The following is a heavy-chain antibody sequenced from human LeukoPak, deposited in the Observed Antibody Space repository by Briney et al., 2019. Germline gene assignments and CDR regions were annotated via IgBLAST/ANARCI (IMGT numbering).Heavy chain of an antibody. J-gene: IGHJ4*02. CDR3: ATSYDSSGCD. V-gene: IGHV3-7*01. D-gene: IGHD3-22*01. Sequence: GGSLTLSCTASGFIFSSFWMAWVRQAPGKGLEWVANIKPDGSLQFYGDSVKGRFTISRDNAKNSLYLQMNNLRAEDTALYYCATSYDSSGCDWGQGTLVTVSS. CDR2: IKPDGSLQ. CDR1: GFIFSSFW.